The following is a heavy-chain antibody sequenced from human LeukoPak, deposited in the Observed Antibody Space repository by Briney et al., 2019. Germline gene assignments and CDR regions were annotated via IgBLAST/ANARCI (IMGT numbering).Heavy chain of an antibody. Sequence: SGTPSVTCTVSGGSISLSFGSCMRHPPGTGLEWIGYIYYSGSTNYNPSLKSRFTISVDTSKNQFSLKLSSVTAADTAVYYCAREMGSLRLFDYWGQGTLVTVSS. CDR2: IYYSGST. V-gene: IGHV4-59*01. D-gene: IGHD1-26*01. CDR1: GGSISLSF. J-gene: IGHJ4*02. CDR3: AREMGSLRLFDY.